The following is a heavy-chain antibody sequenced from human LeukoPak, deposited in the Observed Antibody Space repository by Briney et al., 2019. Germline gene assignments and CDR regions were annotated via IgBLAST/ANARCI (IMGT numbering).Heavy chain of an antibody. CDR2: ISPGGGTT. CDR3: AKWIQLPSFDY. V-gene: IGHV3-23*01. J-gene: IGHJ4*02. CDR1: GFAFGSEA. Sequence: GGSLRLSCAVSGFAFGSEAMSWVRQSPARGLEWVASISPGGGTTYYADYVKGRFTISRDNSKNSLFVQMNSLRAEDTAVYYCAKWIQLPSFDYWGQGTLVTVSS. D-gene: IGHD5-18*01.